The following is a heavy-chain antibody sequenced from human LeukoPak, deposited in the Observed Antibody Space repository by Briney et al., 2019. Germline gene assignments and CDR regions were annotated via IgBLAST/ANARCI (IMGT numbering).Heavy chain of an antibody. J-gene: IGHJ5*02. CDR3: ARDPRNVGLAP. CDR1: GFSLSGYW. V-gene: IGHV3-74*01. CDR2: NNGDGSTT. D-gene: IGHD2-15*01. Sequence: GGSLRLSCVASGFSLSGYWMYWVCQAPGKGLMYISRNNGDGSTTNYADVVKGRFTMSRDNVKNTLYLQMNSLRVEDTAVYYCARDPRNVGLAPWGQGTLVTVSS.